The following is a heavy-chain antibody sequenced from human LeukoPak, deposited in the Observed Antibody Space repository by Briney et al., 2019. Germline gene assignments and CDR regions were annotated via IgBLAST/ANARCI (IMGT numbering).Heavy chain of an antibody. D-gene: IGHD3-10*01. V-gene: IGHV3-23*01. CDR2: ISGSGGST. J-gene: IGHJ4*02. CDR3: AKDHHGSASPSTYFDY. Sequence: GGALTLSCAASRFTFSSYAMRWLRQAPGKGLEWVSAISGSGGSTYYTHSVKGRFTISRDNSKNTLYLQMNSLRAEDTAVYYCAKDHHGSASPSTYFDYWGQGTLVTVSS. CDR1: RFTFSSYA.